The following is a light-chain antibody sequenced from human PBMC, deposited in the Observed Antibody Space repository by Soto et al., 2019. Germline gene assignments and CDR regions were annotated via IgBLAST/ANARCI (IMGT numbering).Light chain of an antibody. J-gene: IGKJ5*01. V-gene: IGKV1-39*01. Sequence: DIQMTQSPSSLSASVGDRVTITCRASQSISSYLNWYQQKPGKAPKLLIYAASSLQSGVPSRFSGSGSGTVFTLIISSLQPEDFATYYCQQSYSTPITFGQGTRLEIK. CDR1: QSISSY. CDR3: QQSYSTPIT. CDR2: AAS.